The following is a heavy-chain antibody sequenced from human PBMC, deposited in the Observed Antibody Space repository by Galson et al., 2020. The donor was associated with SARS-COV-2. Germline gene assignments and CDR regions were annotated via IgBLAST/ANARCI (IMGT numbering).Heavy chain of an antibody. V-gene: IGHV1-24*01. J-gene: IGHJ4*02. CDR1: GYTLNELS. Sequence: ASVKVSCKVSGYTLNELSMHCVRQAPGNGLKWMGGFDPEDGETIYAQKFQGRVTMTEDTSTDTAYMELSSLRSEDTAVYYCATMWAYYDSSGYYGYWGQGTLVTVSS. CDR2: FDPEDGET. D-gene: IGHD3-22*01. CDR3: ATMWAYYDSSGYYGY.